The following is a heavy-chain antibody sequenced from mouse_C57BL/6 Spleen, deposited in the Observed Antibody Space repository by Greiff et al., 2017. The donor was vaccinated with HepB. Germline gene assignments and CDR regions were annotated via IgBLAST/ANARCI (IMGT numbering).Heavy chain of an antibody. V-gene: IGHV5-16*01. CDR1: GFTFRDYY. CDR2: INYDGSST. J-gene: IGHJ4*01. Sequence: EVQLVESEGGLVQPGSSMKLSCTASGFTFRDYYMAWVRQVPEKGLEWVANINYDGSSTYYLDSLKSRFIISRDNAKNILYLQMSSLKSEDTATYYCARVDYSNYDYYAMDYWGQGTSVTVSS. CDR3: ARVDYSNYDYYAMDY. D-gene: IGHD2-5*01.